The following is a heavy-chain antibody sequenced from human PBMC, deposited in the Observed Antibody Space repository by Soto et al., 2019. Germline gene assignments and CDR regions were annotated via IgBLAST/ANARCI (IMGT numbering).Heavy chain of an antibody. CDR2: ISGSGGST. CDR3: AAAFGGVIVPFYY. D-gene: IGHD3-16*02. J-gene: IGHJ4*02. V-gene: IGHV3-23*01. CDR1: GFTFSSYA. Sequence: GGSLRLSCAASGFTFSSYAMSWVRQAPGKGLEWVSAISGSGGSTYYADSVKGRFTISRDNSKNTLYLQMNSLRAADTAVYYCAAAFGGVIVPFYYWGQGTLVTVSS.